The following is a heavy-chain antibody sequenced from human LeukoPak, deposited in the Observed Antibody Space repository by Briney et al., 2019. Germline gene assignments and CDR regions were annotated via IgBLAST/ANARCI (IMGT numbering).Heavy chain of an antibody. CDR2: IYYSGST. V-gene: IGHV4-59*01. D-gene: IGHD2-2*01. CDR3: AREVVVVPRSSPNPIVDV. CDR1: GGSISSYY. Sequence: SETLSLTCTVSGGSISSYYWSWIRQPPGKGLEWIGYIYYSGSTNYNPSLKSRVTISVDTSKNQFSLKLSSVTAADTAAYYCAREVVVVPRSSPNPIVDVWGKGTTLTVSS. J-gene: IGHJ6*04.